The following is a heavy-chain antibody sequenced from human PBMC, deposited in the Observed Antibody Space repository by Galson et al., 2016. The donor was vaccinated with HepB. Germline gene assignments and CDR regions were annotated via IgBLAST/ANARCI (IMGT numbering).Heavy chain of an antibody. CDR1: GFSFSSYA. CDR3: AKVTGAIPTRFDY. Sequence: SLRLSCAASGFSFSSYAMSWVRQAPGKGLHWVSGIGGSGNETYSADSVKGRFTISRDNSKNTLYLQMNSLRAEDTAVYYCAKVTGAIPTRFDYWGQGTLVTVSS. J-gene: IGHJ4*02. CDR2: IGGSGNET. V-gene: IGHV3-23*01. D-gene: IGHD1-1*01.